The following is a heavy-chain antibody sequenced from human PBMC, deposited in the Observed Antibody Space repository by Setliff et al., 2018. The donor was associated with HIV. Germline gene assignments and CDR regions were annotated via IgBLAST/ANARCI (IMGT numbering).Heavy chain of an antibody. CDR2: IYYNGGT. J-gene: IGHJ4*02. Sequence: PSETLSLTCTVSGGSITSYYWSWIRQTPGKRLEYIGYIYYNGGTNYNPSLTSRVSISLDTSTNQLSLSLRSVTAADTAVYFCARERPQSHFFDYWGQGTLVTVSS. V-gene: IGHV4-59*01. CDR1: GGSITSYY. D-gene: IGHD6-19*01. CDR3: ARERPQSHFFDY.